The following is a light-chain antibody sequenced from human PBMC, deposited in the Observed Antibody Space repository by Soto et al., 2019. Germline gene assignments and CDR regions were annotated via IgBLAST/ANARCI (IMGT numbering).Light chain of an antibody. CDR3: QHYNNWPRT. Sequence: EIVMTQSQATLSVSPGEGATLSCRASQSVNSNLAWYQQKPGQAPRLLIYGASTRATGITARFSGTGSGTDFTLTISSLQSEDFSDYYCQHYNNWPRTFGQGTKVEIK. CDR2: GAS. J-gene: IGKJ1*01. V-gene: IGKV3-15*01. CDR1: QSVNSN.